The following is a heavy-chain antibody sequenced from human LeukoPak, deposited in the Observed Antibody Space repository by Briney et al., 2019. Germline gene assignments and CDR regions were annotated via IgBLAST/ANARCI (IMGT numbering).Heavy chain of an antibody. CDR2: ISGSGGST. CDR3: ARGRRWELPTTNYYYYYYMDV. CDR1: GFTFSSYA. D-gene: IGHD1-26*01. V-gene: IGHV3-23*01. Sequence: PGGSLRLSCAASGFTFSSYAMSWVRQAPGKGLEWVSAISGSGGSTYYADSVKGRFTISRDYSKNTLNFQMNSLRVEDTAVYYCARGRRWELPTTNYYYYYYMDVWGKGTTVTVSS. J-gene: IGHJ6*03.